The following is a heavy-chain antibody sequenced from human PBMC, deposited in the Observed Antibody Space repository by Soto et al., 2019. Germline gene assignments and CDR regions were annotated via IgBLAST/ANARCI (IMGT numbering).Heavy chain of an antibody. CDR2: ISSSSSTI. V-gene: IGHV3-48*02. D-gene: IGHD3-10*01. CDR3: ARDGTMVRGVIISKRAFDI. Sequence: LRLSFAASGFTFSSYSMNWVRQAPGKGLEWVSYISSSSSTIYYADSVKGRFTISRDNAKNSLYLQMNSLRDEDTAVYYCARDGTMVRGVIISKRAFDIWGQGTMVTVSS. CDR1: GFTFSSYS. J-gene: IGHJ3*02.